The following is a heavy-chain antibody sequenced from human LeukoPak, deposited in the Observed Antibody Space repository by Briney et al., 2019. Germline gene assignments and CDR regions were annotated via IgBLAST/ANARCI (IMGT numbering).Heavy chain of an antibody. CDR1: GFPFSSYA. CDR2: ISYDGSNK. J-gene: IGHJ4*02. Sequence: GSLSLSCAASGFPFSSYAMHWVRQAPGKGLEWVAVISYDGSNKYYADSVKGRFTISRDNSKNTLYLQMNSLRAEDTAVYYCARAPDPGSPDYWGQGTLVTVSS. V-gene: IGHV3-30*04. CDR3: ARAPDPGSPDY. D-gene: IGHD3-10*01.